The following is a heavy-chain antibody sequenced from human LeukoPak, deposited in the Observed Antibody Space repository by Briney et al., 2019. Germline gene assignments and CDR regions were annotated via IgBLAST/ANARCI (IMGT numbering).Heavy chain of an antibody. CDR1: GGSIRSGGYY. J-gene: IGHJ5*02. CDR2: IHYSGST. Sequence: SQTLSLTCTASGGSIRSGGYYWSWIRQHPGKGLEWIGYIHYSGSTYYNPSLKSRVTISVDTSKNQFSLKLSSVTAADTAVYYCARDSNYYDSSGYYSWFDPWGQGTLVTVSS. V-gene: IGHV4-31*03. D-gene: IGHD3-22*01. CDR3: ARDSNYYDSSGYYSWFDP.